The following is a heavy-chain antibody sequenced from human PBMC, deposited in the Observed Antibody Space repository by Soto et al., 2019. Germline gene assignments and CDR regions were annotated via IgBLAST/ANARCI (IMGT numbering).Heavy chain of an antibody. V-gene: IGHV3-30-3*01. CDR2: ISYDGSNK. J-gene: IGHJ4*02. CDR1: GFTFSSYA. D-gene: IGHD3-3*01. CDR3: ARDLAVLRFLEWPATEIDY. Sequence: GGSLRLSCAASGFTFSSYAMHWVRQAPGKGLEWVAVISYDGSNKYYADSVKGRFTISRDNSKNTLYLQMNSLRAEDTAVYYCARDLAVLRFLEWPATEIDYWGQGTLVTVSS.